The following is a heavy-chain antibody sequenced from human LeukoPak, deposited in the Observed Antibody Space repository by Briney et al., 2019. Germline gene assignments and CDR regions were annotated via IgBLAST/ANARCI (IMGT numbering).Heavy chain of an antibody. V-gene: IGHV4-59*01. Sequence: SETLSLTCTVSGGSISSYYWSWIRQPPGKGLEWIGYIYYSGSTNYNPSLKSRVTISVDTSKNQFSLELSSVTAADTAVYYCARAAADYYYYYYMDVWGKGTTVTVSS. J-gene: IGHJ6*03. D-gene: IGHD6-13*01. CDR2: IYYSGST. CDR1: GGSISSYY. CDR3: ARAAADYYYYYYMDV.